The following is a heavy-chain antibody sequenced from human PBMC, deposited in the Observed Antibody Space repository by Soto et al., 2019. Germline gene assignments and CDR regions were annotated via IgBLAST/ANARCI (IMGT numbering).Heavy chain of an antibody. D-gene: IGHD1-26*01. J-gene: IGHJ4*02. Sequence: GASVKVSCKASGYTFTSYGISWVRQAPGQGLEWMGWISAYNGNTNYAQKLQGRVTMTTDTSTSTAYMELRSLRSDDTAVYYCARDWGYTGIVGATKYYFDYWGQGTLVTVSS. CDR1: GYTFTSYG. CDR2: ISAYNGNT. CDR3: ARDWGYTGIVGATKYYFDY. V-gene: IGHV1-18*04.